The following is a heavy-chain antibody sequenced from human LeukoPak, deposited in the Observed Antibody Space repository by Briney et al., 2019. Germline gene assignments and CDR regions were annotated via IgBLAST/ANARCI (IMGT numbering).Heavy chain of an antibody. D-gene: IGHD6-19*01. J-gene: IGHJ4*02. Sequence: PSETLSLICTVSGGSISSYYWSWIRQPPGKGLECIGYIYYTGSTNYNPSLKSRVTISVDTSKNQFSLKLSSVTAADTAVYYCARVPSGWVDYWGQGTLVTVSS. V-gene: IGHV4-59*01. CDR1: GGSISSYY. CDR2: IYYTGST. CDR3: ARVPSGWVDY.